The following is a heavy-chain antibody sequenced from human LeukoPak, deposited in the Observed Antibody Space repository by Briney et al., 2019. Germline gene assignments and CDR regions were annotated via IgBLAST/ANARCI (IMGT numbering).Heavy chain of an antibody. CDR2: ISGSGGST. CDR1: GFTFSSYA. CDR3: AKGYCSSATCYARFDP. J-gene: IGHJ5*02. Sequence: GGSLRLSCTASGFTFSSYAMSWVRQAPGKGLEWVSAISGSGGSTFYADFAKGRFTISRDNSKNTLYLQMNSLRADDTAVYYCAKGYCSSATCYARFDPWGQGTLVTVSS. D-gene: IGHD2-2*01. V-gene: IGHV3-23*01.